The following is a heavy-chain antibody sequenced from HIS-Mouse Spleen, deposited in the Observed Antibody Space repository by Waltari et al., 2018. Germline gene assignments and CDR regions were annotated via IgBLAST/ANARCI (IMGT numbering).Heavy chain of an antibody. V-gene: IGHV1-2*02. Sequence: QVQLVQSGAEVKKPGASVKVSCKASGYTFTGYYMHWVRQAPGQGLEWMGWINPNSGGTNYAKKFQGRVTMTRDTSISTAYMELSRLRSDDTAVYYCAREGGSGSRDAFDIWGQGTMVTVSS. CDR1: GYTFTGYY. J-gene: IGHJ3*02. CDR3: AREGGSGSRDAFDI. CDR2: INPNSGGT. D-gene: IGHD1-26*01.